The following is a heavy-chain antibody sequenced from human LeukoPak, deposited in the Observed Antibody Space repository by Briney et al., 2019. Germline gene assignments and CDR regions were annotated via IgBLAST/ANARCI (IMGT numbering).Heavy chain of an antibody. J-gene: IGHJ4*02. D-gene: IGHD4-17*01. CDR3: ARGDYGDYRDF. CDR1: GYTFTGYY. Sequence: WASVKVSCKASGYTFTGYYIHWVRQAPGQGIEWMGVINPRTDDTVYAQQFLGRITVTSDTSTVIVYLEMSSLTSDDTAMYYCARGDYGDYRDFWGQGTLVTVSS. CDR2: INPRTDDT. V-gene: IGHV1-46*01.